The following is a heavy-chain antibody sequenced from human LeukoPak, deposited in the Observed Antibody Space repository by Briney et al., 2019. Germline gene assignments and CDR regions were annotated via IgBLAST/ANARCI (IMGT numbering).Heavy chain of an antibody. CDR3: ARDGYGDIVVVPAAIYFDY. D-gene: IGHD2-2*02. J-gene: IGHJ4*02. Sequence: GGSLRLSCAASGFTFSSYWMSWVRQAPGKGLEWVANIKQDGSEKYYVDSVKGRFTISRDNAKNSLYLQMNSLRAEDTAVYYCARDGYGDIVVVPAAIYFDYWGQGTLVTVPS. CDR1: GFTFSSYW. CDR2: IKQDGSEK. V-gene: IGHV3-7*01.